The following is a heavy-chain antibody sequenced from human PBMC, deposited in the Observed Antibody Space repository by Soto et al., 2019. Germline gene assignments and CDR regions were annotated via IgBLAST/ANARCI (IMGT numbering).Heavy chain of an antibody. J-gene: IGHJ4*02. D-gene: IGHD6-13*01. CDR3: TLRQDTSRGPIY. CDR1: GFSLTTTSVC. CDR2: ST. V-gene: IGHV2-5*01. Sequence: SGTTQVNPTQTRTLTGTFSGFSLTTTSVCLGWIRQPPGRAPEWLALSTQYSPSLQSRLTFTKDTSKNQVVLTMTNMDPVDTATYYCTLRQDTSRGPIYWGQGIMVTVSS.